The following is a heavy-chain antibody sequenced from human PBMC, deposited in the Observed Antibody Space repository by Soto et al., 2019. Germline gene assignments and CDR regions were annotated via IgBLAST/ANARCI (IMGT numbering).Heavy chain of an antibody. CDR1: GFTFSTYS. Sequence: QVQLVESGGGVVQPGRSLRLSCAASGFTFSTYSIHWVRQAPGKGLEWLAVIWYDGSKKYYADSVQGRFTISRDNSKNTGYLQMNSLRAEDTAVYYCVKDHCGGDCYSNPYFDYWGQGTLVTVSS. CDR2: IWYDGSKK. J-gene: IGHJ4*02. CDR3: VKDHCGGDCYSNPYFDY. V-gene: IGHV3-33*06. D-gene: IGHD2-21*02.